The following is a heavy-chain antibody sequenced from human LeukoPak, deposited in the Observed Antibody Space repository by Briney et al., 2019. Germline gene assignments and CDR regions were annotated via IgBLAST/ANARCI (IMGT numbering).Heavy chain of an antibody. CDR2: ISYDGGNT. CDR3: AKGYLSCGGNYLDY. D-gene: IGHD4-23*01. V-gene: IGHV3-30*18. Sequence: GGSLRLSCAASGFTFSSYGMHWVRQAPGKGLEWVAVISYDGGNTYFADSVKGRFTISRDNSKNTLYLQMNSLRAEDTAVYYCAKGYLSCGGNYLDYWGQGTLVTVSS. J-gene: IGHJ4*02. CDR1: GFTFSSYG.